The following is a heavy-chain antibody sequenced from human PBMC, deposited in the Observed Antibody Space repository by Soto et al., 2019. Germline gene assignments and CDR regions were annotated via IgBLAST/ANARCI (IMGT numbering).Heavy chain of an antibody. V-gene: IGHV1-18*01. D-gene: IGHD5-18*01. Sequence: QVQLVQSGAEVKKPGASVKVSCKASGYTFTSYGISWVRQAPGQGLEWMGWINAYNGNTNYAQKLQGRVTMTTDTPTSTGYMALRSLRSDATAVYYCARVVGYGLIDYWGQGTLVTVSS. CDR2: INAYNGNT. CDR1: GYTFTSYG. J-gene: IGHJ4*02. CDR3: ARVVGYGLIDY.